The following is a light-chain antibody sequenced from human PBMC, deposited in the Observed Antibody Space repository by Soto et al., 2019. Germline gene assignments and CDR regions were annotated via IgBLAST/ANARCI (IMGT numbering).Light chain of an antibody. CDR3: QQYNNWPIT. CDR1: QTLRRT. V-gene: IGKV3D-15*01. Sequence: EIVLMQSPGTLSLSPGERATLSCRASQTLRRTYIAWYQQKPGQAPRVLIYGASKRATGIPDRFSGSGSGTEFTLTISSLQSEDFAVYYCQQYNNWPITFGQGTRLEI. CDR2: GAS. J-gene: IGKJ5*01.